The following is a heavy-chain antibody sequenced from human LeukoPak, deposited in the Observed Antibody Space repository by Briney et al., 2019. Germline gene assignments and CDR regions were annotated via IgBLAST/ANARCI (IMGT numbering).Heavy chain of an antibody. D-gene: IGHD5-18*01. J-gene: IGHJ4*02. Sequence: GGSLRLSCAASAFTFSTYWMSWVRQAPGKGLEWVANIKQDGSVQYSVESVKGRFTISRDNANDSLYLQMNSLRAEDTAVYYCARARFSYGHYYFDYWGQGTLVTVSS. CDR3: ARARFSYGHYYFDY. V-gene: IGHV3-7*04. CDR1: AFTFSTYW. CDR2: IKQDGSVQ.